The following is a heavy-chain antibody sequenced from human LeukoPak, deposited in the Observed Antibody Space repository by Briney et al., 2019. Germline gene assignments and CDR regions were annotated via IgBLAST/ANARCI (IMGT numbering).Heavy chain of an antibody. V-gene: IGHV3-23*01. J-gene: IGHJ4*02. CDR2: ISGSGGST. Sequence: GGSLRLSCAASGFTFSSYAMSWVRQAPGKGLEWVSAISGSGGSTYYADSVKGRFTISRDYSKNTLYLQMNSLRAEDTAVYYCAKGGSWQPTFGYWGQGTLVTVSS. CDR3: AKGGSWQPTFGY. D-gene: IGHD6-13*01. CDR1: GFTFSSYA.